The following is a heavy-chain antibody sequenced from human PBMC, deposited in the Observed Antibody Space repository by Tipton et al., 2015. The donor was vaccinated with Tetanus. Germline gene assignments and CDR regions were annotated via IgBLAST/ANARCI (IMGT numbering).Heavy chain of an antibody. CDR3: ARDDYYDGRGLYYYGLDV. Sequence: TLSLTCTVSNGSVSSSLYCWAWVRQSPGRGLEWIGTIYYNGNTYYNPSLKSRVTISVDTSKNQFSLKLTSVTAADTAVYYCARDDYYDGRGLYYYGLDVWGQGTTVTVSS. J-gene: IGHJ6*01. D-gene: IGHD3-22*01. V-gene: IGHV4-39*02. CDR1: NGSVSSSLYC. CDR2: IYYNGNT.